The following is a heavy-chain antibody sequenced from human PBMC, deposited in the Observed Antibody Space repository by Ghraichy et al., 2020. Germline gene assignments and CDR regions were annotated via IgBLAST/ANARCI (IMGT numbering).Heavy chain of an antibody. D-gene: IGHD4/OR15-4a*01. V-gene: IGHV3-30*18. Sequence: GGSLRLSCAASGFTFSSYGMHWVRQAPGKGLEWVAVISYDGSNKYYADSVKGRFTISRENSKNTLYLQMNSLRAEDTAVYYCAKDGRVLPTIHYYYYGMDVWGQGTTVTVSS. CDR1: GFTFSSYG. CDR3: AKDGRVLPTIHYYYYGMDV. J-gene: IGHJ6*02. CDR2: ISYDGSNK.